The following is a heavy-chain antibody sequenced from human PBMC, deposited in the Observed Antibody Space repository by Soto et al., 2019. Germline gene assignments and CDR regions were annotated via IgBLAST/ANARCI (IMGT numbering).Heavy chain of an antibody. Sequence: GASVKVSCKASGYTFTGYYMHWVRQAPGQGLEWMGWINPNSGGTNYAQKFQGWVTMTRDTSISTAYMELSRLRSDDTAVYYCARGITGTTIWFDPWGQGTLVTVSS. V-gene: IGHV1-2*04. CDR2: INPNSGGT. J-gene: IGHJ5*02. CDR1: GYTFTGYY. CDR3: ARGITGTTIWFDP. D-gene: IGHD1-7*01.